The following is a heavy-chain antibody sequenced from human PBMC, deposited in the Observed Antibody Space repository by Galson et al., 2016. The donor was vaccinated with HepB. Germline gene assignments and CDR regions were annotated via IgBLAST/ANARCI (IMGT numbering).Heavy chain of an antibody. J-gene: IGHJ5*02. V-gene: IGHV3-23*01. D-gene: IGHD3-10*01. Sequence: SLRLSCAASDFTFSSYAMNWVRQAPGKGLEWVSAISGTGYNTQYADSVKGRFTITRDTSKNTLYLQMNSLRAEDTAVYYCAKCLWVRGVYPFDPRGQGTLVTVSS. CDR1: DFTFSSYA. CDR2: ISGTGYNT. CDR3: AKCLWVRGVYPFDP.